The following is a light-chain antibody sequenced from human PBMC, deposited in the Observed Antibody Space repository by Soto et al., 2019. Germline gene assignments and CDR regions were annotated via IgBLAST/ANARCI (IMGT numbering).Light chain of an antibody. J-gene: IGKJ4*01. CDR3: QQGDSFPFT. CDR2: AAS. V-gene: IGKV1-12*01. Sequence: DIQMTQSPSSVSASVGDTVTITCRASQAISSWVACYQQKPGKAPKLLISAASSVQSGVPTRFSGSGSGTDFTLIISGLQPEDFATYFCQQGDSFPFTFGRGTKVEIK. CDR1: QAISSW.